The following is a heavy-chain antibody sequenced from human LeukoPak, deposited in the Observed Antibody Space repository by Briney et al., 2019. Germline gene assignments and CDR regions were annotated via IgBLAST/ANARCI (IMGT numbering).Heavy chain of an antibody. CDR1: GFTVSSNY. CDR2: IYSGGST. Sequence: GGSLRLSCAASGFTVSSNYMSSVRQAPGKGLEWVSVIYSGGSTYYADSVKGRFTISRDNSKNTLYLQMNSLRAEDTAVYYCARAEGSGYYYDSSGYYHDYWGQGTLVTVSS. CDR3: ARAEGSGYYYDSSGYYHDY. J-gene: IGHJ4*02. V-gene: IGHV3-53*01. D-gene: IGHD3-22*01.